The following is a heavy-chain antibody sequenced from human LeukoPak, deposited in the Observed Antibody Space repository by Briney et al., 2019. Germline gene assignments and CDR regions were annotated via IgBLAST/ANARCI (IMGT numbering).Heavy chain of an antibody. J-gene: IGHJ5*02. V-gene: IGHV4-4*07. D-gene: IGHD4-17*01. CDR2: IYTSGST. Sequence: SETLSLTCTVSGGSISSQYWNWIRQPPGKGLEWIGRIYTSGSTTYNPSLKSRVTMSVDTSKSQFSLNLMSVTAADTAVYYCTRDTGTTGEVKFDPWGQGTLVTVSS. CDR1: GGSISSQY. CDR3: TRDTGTTGEVKFDP.